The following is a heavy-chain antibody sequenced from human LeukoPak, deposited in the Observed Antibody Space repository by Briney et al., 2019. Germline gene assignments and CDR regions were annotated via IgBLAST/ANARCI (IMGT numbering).Heavy chain of an antibody. CDR1: AFTFSDYS. V-gene: IGHV3-48*01. CDR3: ARDRIKSGSYYFDY. D-gene: IGHD1-26*01. J-gene: IGHJ4*02. CDR2: ISGRSSTI. Sequence: GGSLRLSCAASAFTFSDYSMKWVRQAPGAGLEWVSYISGRSSTIYYADSVKGRFTISRYNAKNSMYLQMNSLRAEDTAVYYCARDRIKSGSYYFDYWGQGTLVTVSS.